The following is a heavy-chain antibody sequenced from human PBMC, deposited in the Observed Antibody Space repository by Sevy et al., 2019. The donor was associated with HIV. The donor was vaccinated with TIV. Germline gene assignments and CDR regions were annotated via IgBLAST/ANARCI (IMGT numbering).Heavy chain of an antibody. CDR1: GYSISSGFY. Sequence: SETLSLTCAVSGYSISSGFYWGWVRQPPGKGLEYIGNMYHSGRSSFNPSLKRRVTISLDTSKNQFSLKLTSVTAADTAVYYCATESVFWHNFDYWGQGMLVTVSS. CDR3: ATESVFWHNFDY. V-gene: IGHV4-38-2*01. CDR2: MYHSGRS. J-gene: IGHJ4*02.